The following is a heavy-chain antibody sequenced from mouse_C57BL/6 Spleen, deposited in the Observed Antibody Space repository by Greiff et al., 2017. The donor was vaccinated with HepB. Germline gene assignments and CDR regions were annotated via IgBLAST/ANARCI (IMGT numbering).Heavy chain of an antibody. CDR2: ISYDGSN. J-gene: IGHJ1*03. CDR3: ARRDYGSSPDV. V-gene: IGHV3-6*01. D-gene: IGHD1-1*01. CDR1: GYSITSGYY. Sequence: VQLKESGPGLVKPSQSLSLTCSVTGYSITSGYYWNWIRQFPGNKLEWMGYISYDGSNNYNPSLKNRISITRDTSKNQFFLKLNSVTTEDTATYYCARRDYGSSPDVWGTGTTVTVSS.